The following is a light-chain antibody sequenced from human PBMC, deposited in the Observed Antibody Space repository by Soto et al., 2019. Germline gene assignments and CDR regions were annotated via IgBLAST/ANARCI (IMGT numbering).Light chain of an antibody. CDR3: QQYNSWPSRT. CDR2: DAS. CDR1: QSVSSN. V-gene: IGKV3-15*01. Sequence: EIVMTQSPATLSVSPGERATLSCRASQSVSSNLAWYQLKPGQAPRLLIYDASTRAANIPARFSGSGSGTEFTLTISRLQSEDFAVYYCQQYNSWPSRTFGQGTKVDIK. J-gene: IGKJ1*01.